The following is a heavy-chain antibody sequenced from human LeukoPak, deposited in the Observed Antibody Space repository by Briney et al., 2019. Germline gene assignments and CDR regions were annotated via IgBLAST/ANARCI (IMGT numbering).Heavy chain of an antibody. CDR1: GYTFTRYY. Sequence: GPSVKVSCKASGYTFTRYYMHWVRPAPGKGPEGMGWINLNSGGTNYAQKFQGRVTMTRDTSISTAYMELSRLRSDDTAVYYCARILHYDYVWGSYRSPFDYWGQGTLVTVSS. D-gene: IGHD3-16*01. V-gene: IGHV1-2*02. CDR3: ARILHYDYVWGSYRSPFDY. J-gene: IGHJ4*02. CDR2: INLNSGGT.